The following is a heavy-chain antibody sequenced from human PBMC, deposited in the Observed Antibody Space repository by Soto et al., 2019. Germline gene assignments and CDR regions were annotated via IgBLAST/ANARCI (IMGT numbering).Heavy chain of an antibody. CDR2: IYYSGST. CDR1: GGSISSSSYY. J-gene: IGHJ5*02. CDR3: ARPTSLGYCSGGSCYSAAANWFDP. V-gene: IGHV4-39*01. Sequence: PSETLSLTCTVAGGSISSSSYYWGWIRQPPVKGLEWIGSIYYSGSTYYNPSLKSRVTISVDTSKNQFSLKLSSVTAADTAVYYCARPTSLGYCSGGSCYSAAANWFDPWGKGTLVT. D-gene: IGHD2-15*01.